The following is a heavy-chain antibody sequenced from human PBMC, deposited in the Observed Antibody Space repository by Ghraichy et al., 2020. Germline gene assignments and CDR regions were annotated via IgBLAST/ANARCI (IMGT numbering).Heavy chain of an antibody. CDR1: GGSFTAYF. J-gene: IGHJ5*02. Sequence: SETLSLSCTVYGGSFTAYFWTWIRQPPGKGLEWIGEINHSGSTSYNPSLRSRLTISVDTSKNQFSLSLSSVTAADTAVYYCARDARLDCRGGSCYSWFDPWGQGTLVTVSS. CDR2: INHSGST. D-gene: IGHD2-15*01. CDR3: ARDARLDCRGGSCYSWFDP. V-gene: IGHV4-34*01.